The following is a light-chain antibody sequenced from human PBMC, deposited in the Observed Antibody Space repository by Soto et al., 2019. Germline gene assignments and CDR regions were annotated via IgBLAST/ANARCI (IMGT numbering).Light chain of an antibody. J-gene: IGKJ1*01. CDR3: QQSYSTPQT. Sequence: DIQVTQSPSSLSASVGDRVTITCRASQNINFFLNWYHQKPGQAPKLLIYAATRLRSGVPSRFSGSESGTDFTLTISSLHPEDFATYYCQQSYSTPQTFGQGTKVEIK. CDR1: QNINFF. V-gene: IGKV1-39*01. CDR2: AAT.